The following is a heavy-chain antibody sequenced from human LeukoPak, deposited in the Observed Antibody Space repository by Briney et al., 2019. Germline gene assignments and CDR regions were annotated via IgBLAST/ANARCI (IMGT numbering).Heavy chain of an antibody. V-gene: IGHV3-66*01. CDR2: IYSGGST. Sequence: GGSLRLSCADSGFTVSSNYMRWVRQAPGKGLEWVSVIYSGGSTHYADSVKGRFTISRDNSKNTLYLQMNSLRAEDTAVYYCAKDGYPLGYCSSTSCPYYFNYWGQGTLVTVSS. CDR1: GFTVSSNY. D-gene: IGHD2-2*01. J-gene: IGHJ4*02. CDR3: AKDGYPLGYCSSTSCPYYFNY.